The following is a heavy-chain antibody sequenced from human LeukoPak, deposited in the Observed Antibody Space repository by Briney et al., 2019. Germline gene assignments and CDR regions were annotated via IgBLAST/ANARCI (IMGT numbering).Heavy chain of an antibody. CDR3: ARDPAHDYGGNSGGFAP. Sequence: GASVKVSCKASGGTFSSYAISWVRQAPGQGLEWMGKIIPIFGTANYAQKFQGGVTITTDHSTSTAHMALSRLRSEDTAVYYCARDPAHDYGGNSGGFAPWGEGTLVTVPS. V-gene: IGHV1-69*05. J-gene: IGHJ5*02. D-gene: IGHD4-23*01. CDR1: GGTFSSYA. CDR2: IIPIFGTA.